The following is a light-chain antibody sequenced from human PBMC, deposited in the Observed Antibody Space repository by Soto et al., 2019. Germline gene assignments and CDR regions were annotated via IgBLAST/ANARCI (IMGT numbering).Light chain of an antibody. Sequence: QSVLSQSPSASASLGASVKLTCTLTPGHSTYAIAWYQQRPGQGPTFLMKINSDGSHTKGAGIPDRFSGSSSGAERYLTISNLLYEDEAYYYCQAWDAGVVFGGGTKLTVL. J-gene: IGLJ2*01. CDR1: PGHSTYA. CDR2: INSDGSH. CDR3: QAWDAGVV. V-gene: IGLV4-69*01.